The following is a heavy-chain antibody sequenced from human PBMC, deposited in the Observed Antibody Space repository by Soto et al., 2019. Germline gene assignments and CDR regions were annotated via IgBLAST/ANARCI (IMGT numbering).Heavy chain of an antibody. V-gene: IGHV1-18*01. D-gene: IGHD3-22*01. Sequence: QVQLVQTGAEVKKPGASVKVSCKASGYTFINYGISWVRQAPGQGLEWMGWISTYNGNTKYAQKVQGRVTRTTDTSTSTAYMELRSLGSDDRAVYYFAGWLRNSMHGWGQGTRVAVSS. CDR2: ISTYNGNT. CDR1: GYTFINYG. J-gene: IGHJ6*02. CDR3: AGWLRNSMHG.